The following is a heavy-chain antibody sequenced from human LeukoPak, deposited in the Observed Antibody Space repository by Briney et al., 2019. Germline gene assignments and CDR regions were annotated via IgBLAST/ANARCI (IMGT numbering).Heavy chain of an antibody. J-gene: IGHJ5*02. CDR1: GGSISSSSYY. V-gene: IGHV4-39*07. Sequence: SETLSLTCTVSGGSISSSSYYWGWIRQPPGKGLEWIGSIYHSGSTYYNPSLKSRVTISVDTSKNQFSLKLSSVTAADTAVYYCARDASGRIYWFDPWGQGTLVTVSS. CDR3: ARDASGRIYWFDP. CDR2: IYHSGST. D-gene: IGHD3-10*01.